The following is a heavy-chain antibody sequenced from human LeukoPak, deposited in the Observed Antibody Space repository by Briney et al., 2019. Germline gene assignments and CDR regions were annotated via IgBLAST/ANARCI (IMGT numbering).Heavy chain of an antibody. Sequence: ASVKVSCKASGYTFTSYAMNWVRQAPGQGLEWMGWINTNTGNPTYAQGFTGRFVFSLDTSVSTAYLQISSLKAEDTAVYYCARDHCSSGWFSCPRGPGRGAANDYWGQGTLVTVSS. CDR1: GYTFTSYA. CDR3: ARDHCSSGWFSCPRGPGRGAANDY. D-gene: IGHD6-19*01. J-gene: IGHJ4*02. CDR2: INTNTGNP. V-gene: IGHV7-4-1*02.